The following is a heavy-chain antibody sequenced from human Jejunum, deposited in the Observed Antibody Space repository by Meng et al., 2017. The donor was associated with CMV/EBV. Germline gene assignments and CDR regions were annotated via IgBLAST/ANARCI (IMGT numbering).Heavy chain of an antibody. CDR3: AKNDDYDAWHY. J-gene: IGHJ4*02. Sequence: ASGFTFSSNAVAWVRQAPGKGLELVSVSYAGGTSTYHADSLKGRFTISRDDSKNTVYLQMNSLRAEDTAIYYCAKNDDYDAWHYWGQGTLVTVSS. CDR1: GFTFSSNA. D-gene: IGHD4-17*01. V-gene: IGHV3-23*03. CDR2: SYAGGTST.